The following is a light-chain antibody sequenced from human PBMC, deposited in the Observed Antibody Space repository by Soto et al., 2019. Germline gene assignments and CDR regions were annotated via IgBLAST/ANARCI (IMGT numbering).Light chain of an antibody. CDR1: QSISSW. CDR3: QQYNSYHRT. J-gene: IGKJ1*01. Sequence: DIQMTQSPSTLSASVGDRGTITCRASQSISSWLAWYQQKPGKAPKLLIYDASSLASGDPTRVSGSGSGTEVTLTISSLQPAEFATYYCQQYNSYHRTCGQGTKVEIK. CDR2: DAS. V-gene: IGKV1-5*01.